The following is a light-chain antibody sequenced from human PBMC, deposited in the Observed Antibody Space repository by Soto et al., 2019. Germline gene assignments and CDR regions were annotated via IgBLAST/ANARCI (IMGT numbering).Light chain of an antibody. CDR2: GAP. J-gene: IGKJ1*01. CDR1: QSVSTD. CDR3: QQYNLWPPET. V-gene: IGKV3-15*01. Sequence: EIVMTQSPATLSVSLGGRATLSCRASQSVSTDLAWYQQRPGQAPRLLIYGAPTRATGIPARFTGSGSGTEFILTISSLQSEDSAVYYCQQYNLWPPETFGQGTKV.